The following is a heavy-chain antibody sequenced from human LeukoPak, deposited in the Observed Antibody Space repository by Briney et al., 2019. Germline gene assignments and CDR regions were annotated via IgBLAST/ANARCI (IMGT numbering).Heavy chain of an antibody. CDR1: GFTFGDSA. J-gene: IGHJ4*02. D-gene: IGHD4-23*01. CDR3: TRYGGNSFSY. V-gene: IGHV3-49*04. CDR2: IRSKAYGGTT. Sequence: GGSLRLSCTASGFTFGDSAMSWVRQAPGKGLEWVGFIRSKAYGGTTEYAASVKGRSTISRDDSKSIAYLQMNSLKTEDTAVYYCTRYGGNSFSYWGQGTLVTVSS.